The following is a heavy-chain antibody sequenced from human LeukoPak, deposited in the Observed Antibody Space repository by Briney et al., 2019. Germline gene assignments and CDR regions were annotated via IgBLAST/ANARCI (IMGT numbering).Heavy chain of an antibody. V-gene: IGHV3-48*01. D-gene: IGHD1-1*01. Sequence: GGSLRLSCTASGFPFIGYSMNWVRQVPGKGLEWISYIGIDSGNTKYADSVRGRFTISADKAKNSLYLQMNSLRVEDTAVYYCARDHNYAFDNWGQGTLVSVAS. CDR3: ARDHNYAFDN. CDR2: IGIDSGNT. J-gene: IGHJ4*02. CDR1: GFPFIGYS.